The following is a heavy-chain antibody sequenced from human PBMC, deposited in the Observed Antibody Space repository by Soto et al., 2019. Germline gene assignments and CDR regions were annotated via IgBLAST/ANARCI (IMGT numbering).Heavy chain of an antibody. CDR1: GYPFSDYA. D-gene: IGHD3-10*01. CDR2: INAGNGNT. V-gene: IGHV1-3*01. J-gene: IGHJ6*03. CDR3: ARDRDRGDYYYYYMDV. Sequence: QVHLVQSGAEVKKPGASVKISCEASGYPFSDYAIHWVRQAPGQRLEWMGRINAGNGNTEYSQPFQGRLTITRDSSARTAFMELGSRTSDDSAVYFCARDRDRGDYYYYYMDVWGRGTTVIVSS.